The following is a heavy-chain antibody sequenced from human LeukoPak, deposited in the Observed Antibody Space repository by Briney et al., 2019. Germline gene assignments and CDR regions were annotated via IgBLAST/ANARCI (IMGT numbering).Heavy chain of an antibody. CDR2: IHPGGSYT. Sequence: GESLKISCKGSGYTFTTYWIAWVRQMPGKGLEWMGVIHPGGSYTRYSPSFQGQVTISVDKSISTAYLQWSSLKASDAAVYFCARLLEMGTSTGAQGYWGQGTLVTVSS. D-gene: IGHD5-24*01. V-gene: IGHV5-51*01. CDR3: ARLLEMGTSTGAQGY. J-gene: IGHJ4*02. CDR1: GYTFTTYW.